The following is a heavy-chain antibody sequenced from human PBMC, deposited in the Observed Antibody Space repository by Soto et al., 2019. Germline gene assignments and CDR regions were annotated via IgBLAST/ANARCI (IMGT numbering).Heavy chain of an antibody. Sequence: QVQLQESGPGLLKPLETLSLTCTVSGVSLNSGHYYWVWIRQSPGKGLAWIASIYYDESTYYNPSLKSRVTISTDKPKNQFSLTLKSATAADTAVYYCGKVLIGATRHTDVDSWGQGALVTVSS. V-gene: IGHV4-39*01. CDR2: IYYDEST. J-gene: IGHJ4*02. CDR1: GVSLNSGHYY. CDR3: GKVLIGATRHTDVDS. D-gene: IGHD2-15*01.